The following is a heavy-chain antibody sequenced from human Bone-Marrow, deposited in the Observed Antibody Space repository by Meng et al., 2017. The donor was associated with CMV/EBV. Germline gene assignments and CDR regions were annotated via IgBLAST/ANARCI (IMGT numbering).Heavy chain of an antibody. CDR3: ARDLVVVPAANNWFDP. Sequence: QVQVGQAWAGAEKPGASVKVSCKASGYTFTSYHMHWVRQAPGQGLEWMGIINPSGGSTSYAQKFQGRVTMTRDTSTSTVYMELSSLRSEDTAVYYCARDLVVVPAANNWFDPWGQGTLVTVSS. CDR1: GYTFTSYH. CDR2: INPSGGST. V-gene: IGHV1-46*01. D-gene: IGHD2-2*01. J-gene: IGHJ5*02.